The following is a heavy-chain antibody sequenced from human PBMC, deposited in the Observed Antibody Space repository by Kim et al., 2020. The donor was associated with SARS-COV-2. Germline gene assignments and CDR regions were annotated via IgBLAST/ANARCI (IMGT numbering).Heavy chain of an antibody. D-gene: IGHD5-12*01. J-gene: IGHJ6*02. V-gene: IGHV3-48*02. CDR3: ARAVASNYYYYGMDV. Sequence: GGSLRLSCAASGFTFSSYSMNWVRQAPGKGLEWVSYISSSSSTIYYADSVKGRFTISRDNAKNSLYLQMNSLRDEDTAVYYCARAVASNYYYYGMDVWGQGTTVTVSS. CDR2: ISSSSSTI. CDR1: GFTFSSYS.